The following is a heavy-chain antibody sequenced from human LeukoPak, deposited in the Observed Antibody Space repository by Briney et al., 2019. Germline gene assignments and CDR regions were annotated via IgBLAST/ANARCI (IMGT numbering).Heavy chain of an antibody. CDR2: IKQDGSEI. Sequence: GGSLRLSCADSGFTFSTYWISWVRQAPGKGLEWVANIKQDGSEIYYVDSVKGRFTISRDNAKKSVYLQMNSLRADDTAIYYCARDRGYLDYWGQGTLVTVSS. V-gene: IGHV3-7*01. CDR3: ARDRGYLDY. J-gene: IGHJ4*02. CDR1: GFTFSTYW. D-gene: IGHD2-2*03.